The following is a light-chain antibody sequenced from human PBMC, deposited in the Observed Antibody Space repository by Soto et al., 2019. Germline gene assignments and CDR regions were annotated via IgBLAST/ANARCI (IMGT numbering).Light chain of an antibody. CDR3: QQYNSYSWT. CDR2: AAS. Sequence: IHTAQVSSGLCPSLGQGETHTWRAGQSIYSSLNWYQQKPGKAPKLLIYAASSLQSGVPSRFSGSGSGTDFTLTISRLQPEDFATYYCQQYNSYSWTSGQGTKLDIK. J-gene: IGKJ1*01. CDR1: QSIYSS. V-gene: IGKV1-39*01.